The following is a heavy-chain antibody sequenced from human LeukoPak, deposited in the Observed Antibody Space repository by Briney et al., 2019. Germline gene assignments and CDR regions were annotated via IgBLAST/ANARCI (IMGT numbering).Heavy chain of an antibody. D-gene: IGHD6-19*01. CDR2: TYYRSRWYN. CDR1: GDSVSNNSAA. CDR3: AREHSSGNGWFDL. Sequence: SQTLSLTCAISGDSVSNNSAAWNWIRQSPSRGLEWLGRTYYRSRWYNYYGLSVKGRATIKSDTSKNQFSLHLNSVTPEDTALYYCAREHSSGNGWFDLWGQGILVTVSS. V-gene: IGHV6-1*01. J-gene: IGHJ5*02.